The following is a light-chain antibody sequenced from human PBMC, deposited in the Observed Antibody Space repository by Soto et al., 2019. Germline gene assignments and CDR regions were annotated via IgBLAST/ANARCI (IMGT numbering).Light chain of an antibody. V-gene: IGKV4-1*01. Sequence: DIVMTQSPDYLAVSLGERATIKCKSSQSVLSSSNNKNYLAWYQQKPRQPPKMLIYSASTRGSGVPDRFSGSESGTDFTLTISSLQADDVAVYSCQQYYTTPSFGGGTKVEIK. CDR2: SAS. J-gene: IGKJ4*01. CDR3: QQYYTTPS. CDR1: QSVLSSSNNKNY.